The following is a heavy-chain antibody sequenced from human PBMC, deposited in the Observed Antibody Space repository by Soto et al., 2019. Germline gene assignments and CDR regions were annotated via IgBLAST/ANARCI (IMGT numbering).Heavy chain of an antibody. CDR1: GGTFSSYA. CDR3: ARDTGLRRDGYNYGVYFDY. D-gene: IGHD5-12*01. J-gene: IGHJ4*02. Sequence: GASVKVSCKASGGTFSSYAISWVRQAPGQGLEWMGGIIPIFGTANYAQKFQGRVTITADESTSTAYMELSSLRSEDTAVYYCARDTGLRRDGYNYGVYFDYWGQGTLVTVSS. V-gene: IGHV1-69*13. CDR2: IIPIFGTA.